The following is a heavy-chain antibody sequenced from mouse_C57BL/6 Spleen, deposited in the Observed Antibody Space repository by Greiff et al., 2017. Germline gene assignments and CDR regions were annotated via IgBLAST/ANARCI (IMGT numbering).Heavy chain of an antibody. V-gene: IGHV1-74*01. D-gene: IGHD2-3*01. Sequence: QVHVKQPGAELVKPGASVKVSCKASGYTFTSYWMHWVKQRPGQGLEWIGRIHPSDSDTNYNQKFKGKATLTVDKSSSTAYMQLSSLTSEDSAVYYSAIHDGYYLSWFAYWGQGTLVTVSA. J-gene: IGHJ3*01. CDR2: IHPSDSDT. CDR3: AIHDGYYLSWFAY. CDR1: GYTFTSYW.